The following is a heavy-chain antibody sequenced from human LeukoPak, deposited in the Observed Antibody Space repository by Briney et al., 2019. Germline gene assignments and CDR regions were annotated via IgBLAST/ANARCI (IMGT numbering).Heavy chain of an antibody. D-gene: IGHD3-3*01. CDR2: IYYGGST. CDR1: GGSISSSSYY. V-gene: IGHV4-39*01. CDR3: ASSYYDFWSGWNFDT. J-gene: IGHJ4*02. Sequence: PSETLSLTCTVSGGSISSSSYYWGWIRQPPGKGLEWIGSIYYGGSTYYNPSLKSRVTISVDTSKNQFSLKLSSVTAADTAVYYCASSYYDFWSGWNFDTGAREPWSPSPQ.